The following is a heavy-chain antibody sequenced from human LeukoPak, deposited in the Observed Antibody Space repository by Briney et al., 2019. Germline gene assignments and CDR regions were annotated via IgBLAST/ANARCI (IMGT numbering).Heavy chain of an antibody. CDR2: ISVSSGSTK. J-gene: IGHJ4*02. D-gene: IGHD6-13*01. V-gene: IGHV3-48*03. CDR1: GFTFSSYE. Sequence: PGGSLRLSCAASGFTFSSYEMNWVRQAPGKGLEWLSYISVSSGSTKNYADSVQGRFTVSRDNAKNSLYLQMNSLRAEDTAVYYCARNGIEANCYFDYWGQGTLVTVSS. CDR3: ARNGIEANCYFDY.